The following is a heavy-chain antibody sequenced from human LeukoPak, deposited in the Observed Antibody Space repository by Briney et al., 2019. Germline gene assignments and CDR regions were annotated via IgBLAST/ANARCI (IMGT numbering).Heavy chain of an antibody. D-gene: IGHD3-9*01. CDR2: IIPIFGTA. CDR1: GGTFSSYA. V-gene: IGHV1-69*13. CDR3: AREDTTYYDILTGSLSPLSH. Sequence: SVKVSCKASGGTFSSYAISWVRQAPGQGLEWMGGIIPIFGTANYAQKFQGRVTITADESTSTAYMELSSLRSEDTAVYYCAREDTTYYDILTGSLSPLSHWGQGTLVTVSS. J-gene: IGHJ4*02.